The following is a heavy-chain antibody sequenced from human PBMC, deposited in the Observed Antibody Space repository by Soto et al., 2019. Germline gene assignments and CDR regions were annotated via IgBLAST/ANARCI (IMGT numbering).Heavy chain of an antibody. CDR3: ARAPAYPGPRFDY. V-gene: IGHV4-30-4*01. CDR1: GGSISSGDYY. Sequence: SETLSLTCTVSGGSISSGDYYWSWIRQPPGKGLEWIGYIYYSGSTYYNPSLKSRVTISVDTSKNQFSLKLSSVTAADTAVYYCARAPAYPGPRFDYWGQGTLVTVSS. CDR2: IYYSGST. J-gene: IGHJ4*02.